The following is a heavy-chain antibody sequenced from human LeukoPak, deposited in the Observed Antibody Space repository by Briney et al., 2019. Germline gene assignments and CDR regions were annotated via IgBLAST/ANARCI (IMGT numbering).Heavy chain of an antibody. CDR1: GDSITNSNFY. CDR2: IFHSGST. Sequence: SEPLSLTCTVSGDSITNSNFYWGWIRQSPEKGLEWIGSIFHSGSTNYNPSLKSRVTISVDTSKNQFYLRVRSVTAAETALYYCAGRGIVTGYFDFWGRGTLVTVSS. J-gene: IGHJ4*02. V-gene: IGHV4-39*01. CDR3: AGRGIVTGYFDF. D-gene: IGHD3-9*01.